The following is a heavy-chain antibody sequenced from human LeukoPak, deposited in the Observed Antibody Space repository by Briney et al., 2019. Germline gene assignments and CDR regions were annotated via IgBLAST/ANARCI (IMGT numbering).Heavy chain of an antibody. D-gene: IGHD3-22*01. CDR1: GFTFSSYG. CDR2: IDASGGYT. J-gene: IGHJ4*02. CDR3: ASIAQYYYDSSGYYRPDY. V-gene: IGHV3-23*01. Sequence: GGSLRLSCAASGFTFSSYGMSWVRQAPGMGLDWFSSIDASGGYTFYTDSVKGRFTISRDNSKNTLYLQMNSLRGEDTAVYYCASIAQYYYDSSGYYRPDYWGQGTLVTVSS.